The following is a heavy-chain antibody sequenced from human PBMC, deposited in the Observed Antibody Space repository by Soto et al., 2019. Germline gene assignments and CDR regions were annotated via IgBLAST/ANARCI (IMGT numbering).Heavy chain of an antibody. J-gene: IGHJ5*02. V-gene: IGHV3-74*01. D-gene: IGHD5-12*01. CDR1: GFTFNTYW. CDR2: INSDGTKT. Sequence: EVQLVESGGTLVQPGGSLRLSCAASGFTFNTYWMHWVRQAPGKGLVWVSRINSDGTKTTYADSVKGRFTFSRDNAKNTVYLQMNSLRAEDTAMYYCATVATNSYNWLDPWGQGTLVTVSS. CDR3: ATVATNSYNWLDP.